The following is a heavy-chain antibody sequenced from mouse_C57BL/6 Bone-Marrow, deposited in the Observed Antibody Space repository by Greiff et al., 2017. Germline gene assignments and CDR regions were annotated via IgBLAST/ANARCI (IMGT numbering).Heavy chain of an antibody. CDR2: INPNSGST. Sequence: VQLQQPGAELVKPGASVKLSCKASGYTFTSYWMHWVKQRPGQGLEWIGMINPNSGSTNYNEKFKSKATLTVDKSSSTAYMQLSSLTSEDSAVYYCASSGLQYPAWFAYWGQGTLVTVTA. CDR1: GYTFTSYW. D-gene: IGHD3-1*01. J-gene: IGHJ3*01. CDR3: ASSGLQYPAWFAY. V-gene: IGHV1-64*01.